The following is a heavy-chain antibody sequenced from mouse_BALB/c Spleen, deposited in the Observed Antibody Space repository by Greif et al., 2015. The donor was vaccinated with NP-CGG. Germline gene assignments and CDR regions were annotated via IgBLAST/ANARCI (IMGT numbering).Heavy chain of an antibody. J-gene: IGHJ3*01. CDR1: GYSITSGYY. CDR2: ISYDGSN. Sequence: EVKVEESGPGLVKPSQSLSLTCSVTGYSITSGYYWNWIRQFPGNKLEWMGYISYDGSNNYNPSLKNRISITRDTSKNQFFLKLNAVTTEDTATYYCARDGYSFAYWGQGTLFTVSA. CDR3: ARDGYSFAY. V-gene: IGHV3-6*02. D-gene: IGHD2-3*01.